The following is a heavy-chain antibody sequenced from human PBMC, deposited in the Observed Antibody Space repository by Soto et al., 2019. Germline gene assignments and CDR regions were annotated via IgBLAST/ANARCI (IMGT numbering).Heavy chain of an antibody. CDR1: GYSFTSYW. Sequence: GESLKISCKGSGYSFTSYWISWVRQMPGKGLGWMGRIDPSDSYTNYSPSFQGHVTISADKSISTAYLQWSSLKASDTAMYYCARQAYGDYVGYYYGMDVWGQGTTVTVSS. CDR3: ARQAYGDYVGYYYGMDV. J-gene: IGHJ6*02. D-gene: IGHD4-17*01. V-gene: IGHV5-10-1*01. CDR2: IDPSDSYT.